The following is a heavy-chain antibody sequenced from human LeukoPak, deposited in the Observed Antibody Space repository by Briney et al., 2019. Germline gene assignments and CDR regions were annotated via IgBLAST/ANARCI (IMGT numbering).Heavy chain of an antibody. CDR2: ISYDGSNK. D-gene: IGHD3-10*01. J-gene: IGHJ3*02. V-gene: IGHV3-30*18. CDR3: AKGASYYYGSGSYAFDI. CDR1: GFTLSSYG. Sequence: GGSLRLSCAASGFTLSSYGMHWVRQAPGKGLEWVAVISYDGSNKYYADSVKGRFTISRDNSKNTLYLQMNSLRAEDTAVYYCAKGASYYYGSGSYAFDIWGQGTMVTVSS.